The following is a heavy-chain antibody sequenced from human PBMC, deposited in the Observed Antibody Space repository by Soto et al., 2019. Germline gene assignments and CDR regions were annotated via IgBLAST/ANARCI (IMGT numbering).Heavy chain of an antibody. CDR1: GFTFSDYY. J-gene: IGHJ4*02. CDR2: ISSSGSTI. D-gene: IGHD3-16*02. V-gene: IGHV3-11*01. CDR3: ARGPYDYVWGSDPPHFDY. Sequence: QVQLVESGGGLVKPGGSLRLSCAASGFTFSDYYMSWIRQAPGKGLKWVSYISSSGSTIYYADSVKGLFTISRDNAKNSCNMQINSLSAEDTAVYYCARGPYDYVWGSDPPHFDYWGQGTLVTVSS.